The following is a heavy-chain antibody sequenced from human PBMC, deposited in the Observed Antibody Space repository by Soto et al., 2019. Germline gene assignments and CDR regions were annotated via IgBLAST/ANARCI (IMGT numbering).Heavy chain of an antibody. D-gene: IGHD4-17*01. CDR1: GFTFSSYA. CDR2: ISGGGGST. CDR3: AKWVGANNAFDI. Sequence: QPGGSLRLSCAASGFTFSSYAMSWVRQAPGKGLEWVSAISGGGGSTYFADSVKGRFTISRDNSKNTLYLQMNSLRAEDTAVYYCAKWVGANNAFDIWGQGTMVTVSS. J-gene: IGHJ3*02. V-gene: IGHV3-23*01.